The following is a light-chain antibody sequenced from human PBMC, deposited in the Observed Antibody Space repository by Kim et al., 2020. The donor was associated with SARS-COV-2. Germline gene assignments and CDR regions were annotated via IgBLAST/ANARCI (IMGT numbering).Light chain of an antibody. CDR2: ATS. Sequence: AIQMTQSPSSLSASVADRVTITCRASQGIRNDLGWYQQKPGRAPNLLIYATSTLQSGVPSRFSGSGSGTDFTLTISSLQPEDVATYYCLQDYDYPLTFGGGTKVDIK. J-gene: IGKJ4*01. CDR1: QGIRND. CDR3: LQDYDYPLT. V-gene: IGKV1-6*01.